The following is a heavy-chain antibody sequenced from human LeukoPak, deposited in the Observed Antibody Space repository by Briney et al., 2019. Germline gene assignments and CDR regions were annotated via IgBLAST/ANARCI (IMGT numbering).Heavy chain of an antibody. J-gene: IGHJ4*02. Sequence: ASVKVSCKASGYTFTGYYMHWVRQAPGQGLEWMGWINPNNGGTKYAHKFQGGVTMSTDTSISTAYMELSRLRSDDTAFYYCARGGYSGYGTIDYWGQGTLVTVSS. CDR3: ARGGYSGYGTIDY. CDR2: INPNNGGT. CDR1: GYTFTGYY. D-gene: IGHD5-12*01. V-gene: IGHV1-2*02.